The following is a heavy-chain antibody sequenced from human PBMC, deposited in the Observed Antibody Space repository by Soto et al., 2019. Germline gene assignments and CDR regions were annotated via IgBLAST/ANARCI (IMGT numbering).Heavy chain of an antibody. Sequence: QVQLVQSGAEVKKPGSSVKVSCKASGGTFSSYAISWVRQAPGQGLEWMGGIIPIFGTANYAQKFQGRVTITADESTSTAYRELSSLRSEDTAVYYCARVGSVVVVPAAIADYYYYYGMDVWGQGTTVTVSS. D-gene: IGHD2-2*01. CDR1: GGTFSSYA. J-gene: IGHJ6*02. CDR2: IIPIFGTA. V-gene: IGHV1-69*01. CDR3: ARVGSVVVVPAAIADYYYYYGMDV.